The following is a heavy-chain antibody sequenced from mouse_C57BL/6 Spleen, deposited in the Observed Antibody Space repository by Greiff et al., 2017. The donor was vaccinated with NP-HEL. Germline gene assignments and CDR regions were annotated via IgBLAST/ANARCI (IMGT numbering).Heavy chain of an antibody. CDR1: GFNIKDDY. D-gene: IGHD1-1*01. J-gene: IGHJ2*01. Sequence: EVKLQESGAELVRPGASVKLSCTASGFNIKDDYMHWVKQRPEQGLEWIGWIDPENGDTEYASKFQGKATITADTSSNTAYLQLSSLTSEDTAVYYCTAYYGSSRYYFDYWGQGTTLTVSS. V-gene: IGHV14-4*01. CDR3: TAYYGSSRYYFDY. CDR2: IDPENGDT.